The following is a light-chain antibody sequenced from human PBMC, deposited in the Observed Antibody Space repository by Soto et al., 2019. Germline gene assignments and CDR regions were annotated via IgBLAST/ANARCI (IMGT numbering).Light chain of an antibody. CDR2: NVS. CDR3: SSFTSTNTVL. Sequence: QSALTQPASVSGSPGQSIPISCTGTSSDVGGYNYVSWYQQHPGKAPKLMIYNVSNRPSGVSNRFSGSKSGNTASLTISGLQAEDEGHYYCSSFTSTNTVLFGGGTQLTVL. V-gene: IGLV2-14*01. CDR1: SSDVGGYNY. J-gene: IGLJ2*01.